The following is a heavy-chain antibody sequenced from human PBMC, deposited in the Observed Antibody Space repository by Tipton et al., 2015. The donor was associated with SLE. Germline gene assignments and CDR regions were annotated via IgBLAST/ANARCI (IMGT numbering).Heavy chain of an antibody. Sequence: TLSLTCSVSGGSISSGSYYWSWIRQPAGGGLEWIGRIYYSGSTNYNPSLKSRVTISVDTSKNQFSLKLSSVTAADTAVYYCARERRSYSSSSSGMDVWGQGTTVTVSS. CDR2: IYYSGST. CDR3: ARERRSYSSSSSGMDV. V-gene: IGHV4-61*10. J-gene: IGHJ6*02. D-gene: IGHD6-13*01. CDR1: GGSISSGSYY.